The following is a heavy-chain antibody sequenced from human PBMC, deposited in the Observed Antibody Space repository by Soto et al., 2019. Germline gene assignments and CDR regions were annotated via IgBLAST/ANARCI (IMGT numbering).Heavy chain of an antibody. D-gene: IGHD6-19*01. Sequence: GGSLRLSCAASGFTFSTYGMHWVRQAPGKGLEWVAVISYDGSKKDYADSVKGRFTISRDNSANTLFLQVNSLRREDTAMYYCARDPSPYTSGWYGIDFWGHRTLVTVSS. CDR1: GFTFSTYG. CDR3: ARDPSPYTSGWYGIDF. J-gene: IGHJ4*01. V-gene: IGHV3-30*03. CDR2: ISYDGSKK.